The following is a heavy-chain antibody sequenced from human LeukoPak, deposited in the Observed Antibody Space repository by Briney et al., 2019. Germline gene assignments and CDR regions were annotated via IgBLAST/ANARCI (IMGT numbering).Heavy chain of an antibody. CDR3: AKALPPYDSSGYDY. Sequence: QAGGSLRLSCAASGFTFSSYAMSWVRQAPGKGLEWVSAISGSGGSTYYADSVKGRFTISRDNSKNTLYLQTNSLRAEDTAVYYCAKALPPYDSSGYDYWGQGTLVTVSS. J-gene: IGHJ4*02. D-gene: IGHD3-22*01. V-gene: IGHV3-23*01. CDR2: ISGSGGST. CDR1: GFTFSSYA.